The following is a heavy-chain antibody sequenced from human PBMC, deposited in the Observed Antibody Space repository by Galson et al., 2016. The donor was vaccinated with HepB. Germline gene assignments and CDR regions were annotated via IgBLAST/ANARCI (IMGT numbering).Heavy chain of an antibody. CDR2: TYYRSKWYN. Sequence: CAISGDSVTNNGAAWTWIRQSPSRGLEWLGRTYYRSKWYNTYAVSVKSRITINPDTSKNQFSLQLNSVTPEDTAVYYCARAETNWDGECDHWFDPWGQGTLVTVSS. D-gene: IGHD7-27*01. V-gene: IGHV6-1*01. J-gene: IGHJ5*02. CDR1: GDSVTNNGAA. CDR3: ARAETNWDGECDHWFDP.